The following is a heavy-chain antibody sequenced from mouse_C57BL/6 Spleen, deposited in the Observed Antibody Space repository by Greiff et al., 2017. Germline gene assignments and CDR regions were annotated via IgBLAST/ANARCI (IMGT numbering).Heavy chain of an antibody. Sequence: QVQLQQPGAELVKPGASVKMSCKASGYTFPGYGITWVKRRPGHGLEWIGDIYPGSGSTTYNEKFKSKATLTVDTSSSTAYMQLSGLTSEYSAVYYCARETYYSNNPFAYWGQGTLVTVSA. J-gene: IGHJ3*01. D-gene: IGHD2-5*01. CDR3: ARETYYSNNPFAY. CDR1: GYTFPGYG. V-gene: IGHV1-55*01. CDR2: IYPGSGST.